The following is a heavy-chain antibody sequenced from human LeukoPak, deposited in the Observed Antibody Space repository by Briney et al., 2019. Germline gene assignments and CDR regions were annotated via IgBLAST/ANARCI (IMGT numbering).Heavy chain of an antibody. CDR3: ARVSDQLLFHYMDV. D-gene: IGHD2-2*01. CDR2: ISSSSSYI. Sequence: GGSLRLSCAASGFTFSSYSMNWVRQAPGKGLEWVSSISSSSSYIYYADSVKGRFTISRDNAKNSLYLQMNSLRAEDTAVYCCARVSDQLLFHYMDVWGKGTTVTVSS. CDR1: GFTFSSYS. J-gene: IGHJ6*03. V-gene: IGHV3-21*01.